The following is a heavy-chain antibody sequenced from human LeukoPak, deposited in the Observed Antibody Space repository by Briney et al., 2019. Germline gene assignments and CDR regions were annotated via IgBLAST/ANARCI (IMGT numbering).Heavy chain of an antibody. CDR3: AKAAVPDAFDI. CDR1: GFTFSSYS. CDR2: ISSSSSYI. V-gene: IGHV3-21*01. J-gene: IGHJ3*02. Sequence: TGGSLRLSCAASGFTFSSYSMNWVRQAPGKGLEWVSSISSSSSYIYYADSVKGRFTISRDNAKNSLYLQMNSLRAEDTAVYYCAKAAVPDAFDIWGQGTMVTVSS.